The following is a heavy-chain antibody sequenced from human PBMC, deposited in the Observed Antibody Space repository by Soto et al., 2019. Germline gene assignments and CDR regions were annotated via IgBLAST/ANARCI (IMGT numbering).Heavy chain of an antibody. CDR3: ARGYGSGSLDY. CDR1: GGSISGGGYY. CDR2: IYYSGTT. D-gene: IGHD3-10*01. Sequence: PSETLSLTCTVSGGSISGGGYYWSWIRQHPGKGLEWIGYIYYSGTTYYNPSLQSRVTISVNTSKNHFSLKLSSVTAADTAVYYCARGYGSGSLDYWGQGTLVTVSS. V-gene: IGHV4-31*03. J-gene: IGHJ4*02.